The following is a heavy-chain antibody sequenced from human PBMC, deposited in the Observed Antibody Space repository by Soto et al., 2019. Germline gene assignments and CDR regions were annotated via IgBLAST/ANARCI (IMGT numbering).Heavy chain of an antibody. CDR2: IYPGDSDP. CDR3: ATQMATSQDAFDI. CDR1: GYIFTAYW. V-gene: IGHV5-51*01. Sequence: PGESLKISCKGSGYIFTAYWIGWVRQMPGKGLEWMGIIYPGDSDPRYSPSLQGQVTISADKSINTAYLQRSSLKASDTAMYYCATQMATSQDAFDIWGLGTMVTVSS. J-gene: IGHJ3*02.